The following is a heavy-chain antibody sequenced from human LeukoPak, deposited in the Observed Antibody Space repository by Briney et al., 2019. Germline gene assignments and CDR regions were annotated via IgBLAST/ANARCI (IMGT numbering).Heavy chain of an antibody. CDR2: MNPNSGNT. V-gene: IGHV1-8*01. CDR3: ARVYDSSGYYLYY. Sequence: ASVKVSCKASGYTFTSYDINWVRQATGQGLEWMGWMNPNSGNTGYAQKFQGRVTMTRNTSISTAYMELGSLRSEDTAVYYCARVYDSSGYYLYYWGQGTLVTVSS. D-gene: IGHD3-22*01. CDR1: GYTFTSYD. J-gene: IGHJ4*02.